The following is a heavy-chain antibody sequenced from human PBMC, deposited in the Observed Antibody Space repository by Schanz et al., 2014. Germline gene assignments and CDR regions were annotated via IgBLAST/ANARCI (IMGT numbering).Heavy chain of an antibody. CDR3: ARKIILGVYDCKGHDSLDI. CDR2: INSVGSNT. J-gene: IGHJ3*02. Sequence: EVQLVQSGGGLVQPGGSLRLSCAASGFTFSSHWMHWVRQDPGKGLVWVARINSVGSNTDYADSVTGRFTISRDNAKNTLYLQMNTLRAEDTAGDYCARKIILGVYDCKGHDSLDIWGQGTMVTVSS. D-gene: IGHD5-12*01. V-gene: IGHV3-74*01. CDR1: GFTFSSHW.